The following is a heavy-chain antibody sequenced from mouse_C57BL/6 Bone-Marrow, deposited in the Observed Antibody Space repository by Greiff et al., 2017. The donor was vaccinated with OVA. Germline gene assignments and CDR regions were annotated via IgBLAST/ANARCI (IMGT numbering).Heavy chain of an antibody. D-gene: IGHD1-1*01. Sequence: VQLQQSGAELARPGASVKLSCKASGYTFTSYGISWVKQRTGQGLEWIGEIHPRSGNTYYNEKFKGKATLTADKSSSTAYMELRSLTSEDSAVYFCARDYGSHYWYFDVWGTGTTVTVSS. V-gene: IGHV1-81*01. CDR1: GYTFTSYG. CDR2: IHPRSGNT. J-gene: IGHJ1*03. CDR3: ARDYGSHYWYFDV.